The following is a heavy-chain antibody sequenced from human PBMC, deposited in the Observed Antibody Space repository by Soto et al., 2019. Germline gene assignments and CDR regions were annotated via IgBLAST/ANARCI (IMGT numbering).Heavy chain of an antibody. CDR3: ARERSIAVAGLLDY. V-gene: IGHV3-33*01. Sequence: GGSMRLSCAAAGFTISSYGRHWVRQAPGKGLEWVAVIWYDGSNKYYADSVKGRFTISRDNSKNTLYLQMNSLRAEDTAVYYCARERSIAVAGLLDYWGQGTLVTVSS. CDR2: IWYDGSNK. D-gene: IGHD6-19*01. CDR1: GFTISSYG. J-gene: IGHJ4*02.